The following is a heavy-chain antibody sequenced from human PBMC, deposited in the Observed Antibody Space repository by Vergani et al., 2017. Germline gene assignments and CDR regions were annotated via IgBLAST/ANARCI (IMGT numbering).Heavy chain of an antibody. CDR1: GFTFSSYW. D-gene: IGHD3-16*01. CDR3: AREGAPHDAFDI. V-gene: IGHV3-74*01. CDR2: INSDGSST. J-gene: IGHJ3*02. Sequence: EVQLVESGGGLVQPGGSLRLSCAASGFTFSSYWMHWVRHAPGKGLVWVSRINSDGSSTSYADSVKGRFTISRDNAKNTLYLQMNSLRAEDTAVYYCAREGAPHDAFDIWGQGTMVTVSS.